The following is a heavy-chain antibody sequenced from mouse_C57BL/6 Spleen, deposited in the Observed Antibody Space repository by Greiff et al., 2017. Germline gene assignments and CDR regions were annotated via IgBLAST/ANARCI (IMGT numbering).Heavy chain of an antibody. CDR3: ARGSGYDGLAY. CDR1: GYTFTSYW. Sequence: QVQLKQPGAELVKPGASVKLSCKASGYTFTSYWMHWVKQRPGQGLEWIGMIHPNSGSTNYNEKFKSKATLTVDKSSSTAYMQLSSLTSEDSAVYYCARGSGYDGLAYWGQGTLVTVSA. CDR2: IHPNSGST. J-gene: IGHJ3*01. V-gene: IGHV1-64*01. D-gene: IGHD2-2*01.